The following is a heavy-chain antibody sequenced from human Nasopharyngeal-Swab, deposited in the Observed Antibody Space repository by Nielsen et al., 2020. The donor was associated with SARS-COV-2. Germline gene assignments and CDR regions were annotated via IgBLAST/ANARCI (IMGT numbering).Heavy chain of an antibody. V-gene: IGHV4-34*01. D-gene: IGHD3-22*01. CDR3: ARDRKAYYDSSGFDY. CDR1: GGSFSGYY. CDR2: INHSGST. Sequence: GSLRLSCAVYGGSFSGYYWSWIRQPPGKGLEWIGEINHSGSTNYNPSLKSRVTISVDTSKNQFSLKLSSVTAADTAVYYCARDRKAYYDSSGFDYWGQGTLVTVSS. J-gene: IGHJ4*02.